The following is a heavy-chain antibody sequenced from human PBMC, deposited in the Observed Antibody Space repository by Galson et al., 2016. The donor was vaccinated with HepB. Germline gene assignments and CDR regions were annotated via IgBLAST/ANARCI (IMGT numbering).Heavy chain of an antibody. D-gene: IGHD2-2*01. V-gene: IGHV3-15*01. CDR1: GFTFSNAW. CDR3: NTLTPTAAIDY. Sequence: SLRLSCAASGFTFSNAWMNWVRQAPGKGLEWVGRIKGKTDGGSIDYAAPVKGRFTISKDDSQNTLYLQMNSLKTEDTAVYYCNTLTPTAAIDYWGQGALVTVSS. J-gene: IGHJ4*02. CDR2: IKGKTDGGSI.